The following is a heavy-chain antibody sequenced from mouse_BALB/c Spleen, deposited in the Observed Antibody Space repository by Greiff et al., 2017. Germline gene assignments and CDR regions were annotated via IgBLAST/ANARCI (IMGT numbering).Heavy chain of an antibody. Sequence: LQQPGAELVKPGASVKMSCKASGYTFTSYNMHWVKQTPGQGLEWIGAIYPGNGDTSYNQKFKGKATLTADKSSSTAYMQLSSLTSEDSAVYYCARNKYRERSMDYWGQGTSVTVSS. J-gene: IGHJ4*01. CDR1: GYTFTSYN. CDR2: IYPGNGDT. V-gene: IGHV1-12*01. CDR3: ARNKYRERSMDY. D-gene: IGHD2-14*01.